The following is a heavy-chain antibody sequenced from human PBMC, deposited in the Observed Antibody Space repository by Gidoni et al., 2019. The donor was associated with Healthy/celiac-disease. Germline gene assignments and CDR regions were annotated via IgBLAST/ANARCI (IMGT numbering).Heavy chain of an antibody. CDR2: IRYDGSNK. D-gene: IGHD2-21*01. CDR3: AKDKLLSLLNADWYFDL. V-gene: IGHV3-30*02. Sequence: QVQLVESGGGVVQPGGSLRLSCAASGFTFSSYGMHWVRQAPGKGLEWVAFIRYDGSNKYYADSVKGRFTISRDNSKNTLYLQMNSLRAEDTAVYYCAKDKLLSLLNADWYFDLWGRGTLVTVSS. CDR1: GFTFSSYG. J-gene: IGHJ2*01.